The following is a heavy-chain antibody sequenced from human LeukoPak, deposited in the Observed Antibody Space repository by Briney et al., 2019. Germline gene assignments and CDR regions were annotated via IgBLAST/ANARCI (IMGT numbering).Heavy chain of an antibody. D-gene: IGHD3-3*01. CDR2: ISAYNGNT. V-gene: IGHV1-18*01. CDR1: GYTFTSYG. Sequence: ASVKVSCKASGYTFTSYGISWVRQAPGQGLEWMGWISAYNGNTNYAQKLQGRVTMTTDTSTSTAYMELRSRRSDDTAVYYCARGVKYYDFWSHRYYFDYWGQGTLVTVSS. J-gene: IGHJ4*02. CDR3: ARGVKYYDFWSHRYYFDY.